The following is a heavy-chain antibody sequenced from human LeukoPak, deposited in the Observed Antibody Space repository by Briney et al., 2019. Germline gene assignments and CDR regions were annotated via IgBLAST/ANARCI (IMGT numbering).Heavy chain of an antibody. CDR2: ISAYNGNT. V-gene: IGHV1-18*01. CDR3: ARLYYDFWSSYYPPSPYYYGMDV. CDR1: GYTFTSYG. Sequence: ASVKVSCKASGYTFTSYGISWVRQAPGQGLEWMGWISAYNGNTNYAQKLQGRVTMTTDTSTSTAYMELRSLRSDDTAVYYCARLYYDFWSSYYPPSPYYYGMDVWGQGTTVTFSS. J-gene: IGHJ6*02. D-gene: IGHD3-3*01.